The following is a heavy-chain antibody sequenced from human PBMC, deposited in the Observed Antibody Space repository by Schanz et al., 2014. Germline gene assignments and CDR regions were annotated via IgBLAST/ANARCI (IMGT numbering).Heavy chain of an antibody. Sequence: QVQLVQSGTQVKKPGASVKVSCKASGYTLSAYSLHWVRQAPGQGLEWMGIVNPSVRGTHFAREFQGRVTVTSDTSTSTVYMELSGLRSEDTAVYYCAGAFDSRGYYFDYGGQGTLVTVSS. J-gene: IGHJ4*02. CDR1: GYTLSAYS. CDR2: VNPSVRGT. V-gene: IGHV1-46*03. D-gene: IGHD5-12*01. CDR3: AGAFDSRGYYFDY.